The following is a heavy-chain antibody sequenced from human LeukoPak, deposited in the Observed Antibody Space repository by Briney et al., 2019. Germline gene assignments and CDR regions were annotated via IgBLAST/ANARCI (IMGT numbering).Heavy chain of an antibody. V-gene: IGHV1-69*02. CDR3: ASRITEYCSSTSCYIGAFDI. Sequence: SVKVSCKASGGTFSSYTISWVRQAPGQGLEWMGRIIPILGIANYAQKFQGRVTITADKSTSTAYMELSSLRSEDAAVYYCASRITEYCSSTSCYIGAFDIWGQGTMVTVSS. CDR2: IIPILGIA. CDR1: GGTFSSYT. J-gene: IGHJ3*02. D-gene: IGHD2-2*02.